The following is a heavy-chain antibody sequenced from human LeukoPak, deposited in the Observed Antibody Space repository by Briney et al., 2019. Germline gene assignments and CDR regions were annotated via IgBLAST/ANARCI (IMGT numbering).Heavy chain of an antibody. J-gene: IGHJ4*02. Sequence: HPGGSLRLSCAASGFTFSSYAMHWVRQAPGKGLEYVSAISSNGGSTYYANSVKGRFTISRDNSKNTLYLQMGSLRAEDMAVYYCARAATWEPPSYWGQGTLVTVSS. D-gene: IGHD1-26*01. CDR2: ISSNGGST. V-gene: IGHV3-64*01. CDR3: ARAATWEPPSY. CDR1: GFTFSSYA.